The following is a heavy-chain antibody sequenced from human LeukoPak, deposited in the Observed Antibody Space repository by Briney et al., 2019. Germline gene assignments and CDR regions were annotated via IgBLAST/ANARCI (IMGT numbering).Heavy chain of an antibody. V-gene: IGHV1-8*03. D-gene: IGHD5-12*01. Sequence: ASVKVSCKASGYTFTSYDINWVRQATGQGLEWMGWMNPNSGNTGYAQKFQGRVTITRNTSISTAYMELSSLRSEDTAVYYCARGLRFRSYYYMDVWGKGTTVTVSS. CDR2: MNPNSGNT. CDR1: GYTFTSYD. J-gene: IGHJ6*03. CDR3: ARGLRFRSYYYMDV.